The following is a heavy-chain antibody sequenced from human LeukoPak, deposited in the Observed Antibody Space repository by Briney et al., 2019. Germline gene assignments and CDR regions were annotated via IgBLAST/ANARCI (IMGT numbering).Heavy chain of an antibody. CDR3: ARGMSGYTEDPFDI. D-gene: IGHD2-2*02. V-gene: IGHV1-18*04. J-gene: IGHJ3*02. Sequence: ASVKVSCKAYGYTFTSYSINWVRQAPGQGLEWMAWISAYNGNTNYAQKFQDRVTLTRDTSTSTAYMELRSLRSDDTAVYFCARGMSGYTEDPFDIWGQGTVVTVSS. CDR2: ISAYNGNT. CDR1: GYTFTSYS.